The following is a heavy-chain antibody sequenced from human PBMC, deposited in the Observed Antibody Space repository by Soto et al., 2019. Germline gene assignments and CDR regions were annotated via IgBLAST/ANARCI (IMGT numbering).Heavy chain of an antibody. D-gene: IGHD6-6*01. J-gene: IGHJ4*02. CDR1: GFTFSSYG. CDR3: AKSSSSSGGDY. V-gene: IGHV3-30*18. Sequence: GGSLRLSCAASGFTFSSYGMHWVRQAPGKGLEWVAVISYDGSNKYYADSVKGRFTISRDNSKNTLYLQMNSLRAEGTAVYYCAKSSSSSGGDYWGQGTLVTVSS. CDR2: ISYDGSNK.